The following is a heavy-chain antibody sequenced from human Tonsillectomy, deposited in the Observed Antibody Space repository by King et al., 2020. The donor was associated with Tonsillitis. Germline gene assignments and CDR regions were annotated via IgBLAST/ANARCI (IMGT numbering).Heavy chain of an antibody. D-gene: IGHD1-26*01. CDR3: ARVLYSGSYPYYFDY. J-gene: IGHJ4*02. CDR2: INHSGST. V-gene: IGHV4-34*01. Sequence: VQLQQWGAGLLKPSETLSRTCAVYGGSFSGYYWSWIRQPPGKGLEWIGEINHSGSTNYNPSLKSRVTISVDTSKNQFSLKLSSVTAADTAVYYCARVLYSGSYPYYFDYWGQGTLVTVSS. CDR1: GGSFSGYY.